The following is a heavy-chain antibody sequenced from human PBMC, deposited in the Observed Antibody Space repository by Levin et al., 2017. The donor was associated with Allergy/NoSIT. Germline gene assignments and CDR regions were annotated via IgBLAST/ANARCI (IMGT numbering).Heavy chain of an antibody. V-gene: IGHV4-4*02. Sequence: TSETLSLTCAVSGGSISSSNWWSWVRQPPGKGLEWIGEIYHSGSTNYNPSLKSRVTILVDKSKNQFSLKLSSVTAADTAVYYCARWPAAAGTNNYYYYGMDVWGQGTTVTVSS. CDR2: IYHSGST. D-gene: IGHD6-13*01. J-gene: IGHJ6*02. CDR1: GGSISSSNW. CDR3: ARWPAAAGTNNYYYYGMDV.